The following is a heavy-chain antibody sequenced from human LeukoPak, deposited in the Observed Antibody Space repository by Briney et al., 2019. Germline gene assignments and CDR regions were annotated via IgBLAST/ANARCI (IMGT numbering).Heavy chain of an antibody. V-gene: IGHV3-23*01. CDR1: GFTFSSYA. CDR3: AQRGGSGYEGFDY. Sequence: GGSLRLSCAASGFTFSSYAMSWVRQAPGKGLEWVSAISGSGGSTYYADSVKGRFTISRDNPKNTLYLQMNSLRAEDTAVYYCAQRGGSGYEGFDYWGQGTLVTVSS. CDR2: ISGSGGST. J-gene: IGHJ4*02. D-gene: IGHD5-12*01.